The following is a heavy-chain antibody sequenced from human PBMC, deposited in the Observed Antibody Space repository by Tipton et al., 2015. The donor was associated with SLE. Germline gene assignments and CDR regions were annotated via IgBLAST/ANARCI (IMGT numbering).Heavy chain of an antibody. V-gene: IGHV4-4*07. Sequence: TLSLTCTVSGDSIRNHYLTWIRQSAGKGLEWIGVMSNSGGTNYNPSLKSRFTMSLDMSKSQFSLKVTSVTAADTAVYYCATGDPRGLDFWGQGALVTVSS. D-gene: IGHD4-17*01. J-gene: IGHJ4*02. CDR2: MSNSGGT. CDR1: GDSIRNHY. CDR3: ATGDPRGLDF.